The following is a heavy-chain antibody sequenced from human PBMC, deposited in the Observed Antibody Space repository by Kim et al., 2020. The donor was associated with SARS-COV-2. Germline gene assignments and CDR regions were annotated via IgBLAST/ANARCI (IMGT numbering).Heavy chain of an antibody. V-gene: IGHV3-30*18. CDR1: GFTFNTYG. CDR2: ISYDGSNK. Sequence: GGSLRLSCAASGFTFNTYGMYWVRQAPGKGLEWVAVISYDGSNKYYADSVKGRFTISRDNSKNTLYLQMNSLRAEDTAVYYCSKAVLRGVNYYYYGMDVGGQGATGTVSS. J-gene: IGHJ6*01. CDR3: SKAVLRGVNYYYYGMDV. D-gene: IGHD3-10*01.